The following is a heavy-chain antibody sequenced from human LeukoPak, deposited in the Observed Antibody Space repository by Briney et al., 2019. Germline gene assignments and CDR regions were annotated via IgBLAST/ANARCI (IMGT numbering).Heavy chain of an antibody. J-gene: IGHJ3*02. CDR1: GGSISAYY. Sequence: SETLSLTCTVSGGSISAYYWSWIRQPPGKGLEWIGYIYYSGSTKYKPSLKSRVTISVDTSKNQFSLKLSSVTAADTAVYYCARGRFLDAFDIWGQGTMVTVSS. V-gene: IGHV4-59*01. D-gene: IGHD3-3*01. CDR2: IYYSGST. CDR3: ARGRFLDAFDI.